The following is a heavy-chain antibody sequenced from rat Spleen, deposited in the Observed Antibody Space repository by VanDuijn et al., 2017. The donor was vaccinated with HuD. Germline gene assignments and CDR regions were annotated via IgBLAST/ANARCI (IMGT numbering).Heavy chain of an antibody. CDR1: GFTISNHY. CDR3: ARRDMPTPFDY. J-gene: IGHJ2*01. D-gene: IGHD2-3*01. V-gene: IGHV5-25*01. CDR2: ISTGGGST. Sequence: EVQLVESGGDLVQPGRSMELSCAASGFTISNHYMAWVRQAPTKGLEWVATISTGGGSTYYRDSVKGRFTVSRDNAKSTLYLQMDSLRSEDTATYYCARRDMPTPFDYWGQGVMVTVSS.